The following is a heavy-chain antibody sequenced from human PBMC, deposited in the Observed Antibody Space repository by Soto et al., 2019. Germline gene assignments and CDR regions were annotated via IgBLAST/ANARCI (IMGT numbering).Heavy chain of an antibody. CDR2: INPNSGGT. CDR3: GRATLGGTTVYYMDV. Sequence: ASVKVSCKASGYTFTGYYMHWVRQAPGQGLEWMGWINPNSGGTNYAQKFQGWVTMTRDTSISTAYMELSRLRSDDTAVYYCGRATLGGTTVYYMDVWGKGTTVTVSS. J-gene: IGHJ6*03. CDR1: GYTFTGYY. V-gene: IGHV1-2*04.